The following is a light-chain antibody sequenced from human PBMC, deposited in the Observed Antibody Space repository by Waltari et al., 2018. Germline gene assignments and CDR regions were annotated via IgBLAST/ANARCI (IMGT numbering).Light chain of an antibody. CDR1: SRNAGSYNY. CDR3: SSYGSSEV. Sequence: QSALTQPPSASGPPGQSVTISCTGTSRNAGSYNYVSWYQQHPGKAPKLIIYEVNKRPSGVPDRFSGSKSDNTASLTVSGLQAEDEADYYCSSYGSSEVFGGGTKVTVL. CDR2: EVN. J-gene: IGLJ2*01. V-gene: IGLV2-8*01.